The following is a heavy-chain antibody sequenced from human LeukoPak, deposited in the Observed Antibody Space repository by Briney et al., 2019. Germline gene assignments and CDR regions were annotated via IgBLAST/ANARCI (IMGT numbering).Heavy chain of an antibody. D-gene: IGHD1-26*01. Sequence: GGSLRLSCAASGFPFSTYWMSWVRQAPGKGPEWVANIKHDGTATYYGDSVKGRFTISRDNAKNSLYLQMSSLRVEDTAMFYCAREIVGAHTEFDFWGQGTLVSVSS. J-gene: IGHJ4*02. CDR2: IKHDGTAT. CDR3: AREIVGAHTEFDF. CDR1: GFPFSTYW. V-gene: IGHV3-7*01.